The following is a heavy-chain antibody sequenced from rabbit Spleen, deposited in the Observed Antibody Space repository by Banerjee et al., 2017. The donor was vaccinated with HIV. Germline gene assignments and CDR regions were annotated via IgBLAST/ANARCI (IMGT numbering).Heavy chain of an antibody. CDR3: ARDLDGVICWNFGL. J-gene: IGHJ3*01. V-gene: IGHV1S45*01. CDR1: GFSISNKAV. Sequence: QEQLVECGGGLVKPEGPIQISCTASGFSISNKAVWCCGRQAPGKGLEWITCINAITGKAVCASWAKGLFTFSKTSSTTVTLQMTSLTAADTSTYFCARDLDGVICWNFGLWGQGTLVTVS. CDR2: INAITGKA. D-gene: IGHD1-1*01.